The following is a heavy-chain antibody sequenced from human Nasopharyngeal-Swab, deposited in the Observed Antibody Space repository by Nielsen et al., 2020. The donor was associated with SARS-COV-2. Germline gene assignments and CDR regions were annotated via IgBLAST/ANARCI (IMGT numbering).Heavy chain of an antibody. D-gene: IGHD5-12*01. Sequence: GESLKISCKGSGYSFTSYWIAWVRQMPGKGLEWKGIINPRDSNTRYSPSFQGQVTISADTSISTAYLQWSSLKASDTAMYYCVRPEGVATSFKYYFQYGMDVWGQGTMVTVPS. V-gene: IGHV5-51*01. CDR3: VRPEGVATSFKYYFQYGMDV. J-gene: IGHJ6*02. CDR2: INPRDSNT. CDR1: GYSFTSYW.